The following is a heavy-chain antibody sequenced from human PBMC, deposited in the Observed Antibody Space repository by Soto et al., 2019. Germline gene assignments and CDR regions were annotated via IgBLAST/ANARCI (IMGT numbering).Heavy chain of an antibody. CDR1: GFTFTSYA. CDR2: ISGSGGST. CDR3: ARDWAAAGPFDY. Sequence: PGGSLRLSCAASGFTFTSYAMSWVRQAPGKGLEWVSAISGSGGSTYYADSVKGRFTISRDNAKNSLFLQMNSLRVEGTAVYYCARDWAAAGPFDYWGQGTLVTVSS. V-gene: IGHV3-23*01. D-gene: IGHD6-13*01. J-gene: IGHJ4*02.